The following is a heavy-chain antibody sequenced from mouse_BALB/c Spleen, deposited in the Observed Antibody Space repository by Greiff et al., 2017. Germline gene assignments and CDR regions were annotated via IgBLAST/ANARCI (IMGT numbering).Heavy chain of an antibody. V-gene: IGHV3-2*02. Sequence: EVQRVESGPGLVKPSQSLSLTCTVTGYSITSDYAWNWIRQFPGNKLEWMGYISYSGSTSYNPSLKSRISITRDTSKNQFFLQLNSVTTEDTATYYCAREQATAWFAYWGQGTLVTVSA. CDR2: ISYSGST. CDR1: GYSITSDYA. J-gene: IGHJ3*01. CDR3: AREQATAWFAY.